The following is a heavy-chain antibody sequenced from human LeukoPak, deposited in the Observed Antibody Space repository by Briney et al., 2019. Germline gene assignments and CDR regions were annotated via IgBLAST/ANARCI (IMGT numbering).Heavy chain of an antibody. J-gene: IGHJ4*02. Sequence: ASVKVSCKASGYTLTSYYMHWVRQAPGQGLEWMGIINPSGGSASYAQKFQGRVTMTRDTSTSTVYMELSSLRSEDTAVYYCAREPVSGGFDYWGQGTLVTVSS. CDR1: GYTLTSYY. CDR2: INPSGGSA. D-gene: IGHD5-12*01. CDR3: AREPVSGGFDY. V-gene: IGHV1-46*01.